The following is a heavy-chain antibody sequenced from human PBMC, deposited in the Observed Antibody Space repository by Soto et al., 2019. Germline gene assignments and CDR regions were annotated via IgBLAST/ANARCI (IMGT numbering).Heavy chain of an antibody. CDR3: ARGHWTQTLADYYLDS. V-gene: IGHV1-3*04. CDR2: IDTNNGRT. CDR1: GFTFTGSS. D-gene: IGHD1-1*01. J-gene: IGHJ4*02. Sequence: GASVKVSCKASGFTFTGSSIHWLRQAPGQNLQWLGWIDTNNGRTKYSQTLQGRVTISRDTSASTTYMELNSLKSEDTAVYYCARGHWTQTLADYYLDSWAQGTLVTVSS.